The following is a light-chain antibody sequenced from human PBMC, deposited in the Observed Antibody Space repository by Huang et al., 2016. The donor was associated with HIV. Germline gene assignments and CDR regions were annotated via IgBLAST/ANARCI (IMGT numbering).Light chain of an antibody. CDR3: QQRSNWPYT. CDR2: DTA. V-gene: IGKV3-11*01. Sequence: EVVLTQSPVTLSLSPGEVATLSCRASQSVSSYLAWYQQKPGQAPRLLIYDTAKRATDIPARFSGSGSGTDFTLTITSLDPEDFAVYYCQQRSNWPYTFGQGTKLDIK. J-gene: IGKJ2*01. CDR1: QSVSSY.